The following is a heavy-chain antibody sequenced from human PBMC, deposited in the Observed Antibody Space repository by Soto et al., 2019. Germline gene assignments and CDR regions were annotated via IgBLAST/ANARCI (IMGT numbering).Heavy chain of an antibody. Sequence: QVQLQESGPGLVKPSQTLSLTCSVSGGSISSAGHYWSWIRQHPGKGLEWIGYIYYSGSTYYNPSLQSRVIISIDTSNNQFSLKMGSVTDADTAVYYCARDRWYDILTGGDYYYMDVWGKGTTVTVSS. CDR3: ARDRWYDILTGGDYYYMDV. CDR1: GGSISSAGHY. J-gene: IGHJ6*03. CDR2: IYYSGST. D-gene: IGHD3-9*01. V-gene: IGHV4-31*03.